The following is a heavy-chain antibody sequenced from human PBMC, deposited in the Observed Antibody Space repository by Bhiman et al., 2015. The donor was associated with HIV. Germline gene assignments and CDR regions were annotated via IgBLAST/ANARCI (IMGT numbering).Heavy chain of an antibody. D-gene: IGHD6-13*01. V-gene: IGHV3-23*01. CDR1: GFTFRSYA. CDR2: IGTGGRMI. Sequence: EVQLLPSGGGLVQPGGSLRLSCAASGFTFRSYAMSWVRQAPGKRLEWVSAIGTGGRMIFYADSVKGRFTISRDNSENMLYLQMNSLRVEDTAVYFCARDNSPYSSSWYGQFFHHWGQGILVSVSS. CDR3: ARDNSPYSSSWYGQFFHH. J-gene: IGHJ1*01.